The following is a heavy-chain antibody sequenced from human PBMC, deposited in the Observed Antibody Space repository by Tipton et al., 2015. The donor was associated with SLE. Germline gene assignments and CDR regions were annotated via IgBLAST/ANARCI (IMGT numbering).Heavy chain of an antibody. CDR2: IYHGGSGST. V-gene: IGHV4-59*12. Sequence: LRLSCGVSGGSSSNYYWSWIRQPPGKGLEWIAYIYHGGSGSTNYNPSLKSRVTISVDTSKNQFSLKLSSVTAADTAVYYCARSMDGAMGGYWGQGTLVTVSS. J-gene: IGHJ4*02. CDR1: GGSSSNYY. CDR3: ARSMDGAMGGY. D-gene: IGHD4/OR15-4a*01.